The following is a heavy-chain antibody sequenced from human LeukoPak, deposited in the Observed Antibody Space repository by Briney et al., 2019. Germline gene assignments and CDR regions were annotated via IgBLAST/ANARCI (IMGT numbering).Heavy chain of an antibody. V-gene: IGHV3-48*03. J-gene: IGHJ4*02. D-gene: IGHD2/OR15-2a*01. CDR2: ITGSGDTI. CDR3: ARERTTIVSGTTIGAY. CDR1: GFTFSSYE. Sequence: PGGSLRLSCSASGFTFSSYEMSWVRQAPGKGLEWISYITGSGDTIYYADSVKGRFTISRDNAKNSLFLQMNSLTADDTAVYYCARERTTIVSGTTIGAYWGQGTLVTVSS.